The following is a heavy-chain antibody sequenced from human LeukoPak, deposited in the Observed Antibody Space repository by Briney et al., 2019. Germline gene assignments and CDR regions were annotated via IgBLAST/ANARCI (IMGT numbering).Heavy chain of an antibody. D-gene: IGHD6-19*01. CDR2: ISGSGGST. CDR3: AKDLIAVEDSYYYYYYGMDV. V-gene: IGHV3-23*01. CDR1: GFTFSSYA. Sequence: GGSLRLSCAASGFTFSSYAMSWVRQAPGKGLEWVSAISGSGGSTYYADSVEGRFTISRDNSKNTLYLQMNSLRAEDTAVYYCAKDLIAVEDSYYYYYYGMDVWGQGTTVTVSS. J-gene: IGHJ6*02.